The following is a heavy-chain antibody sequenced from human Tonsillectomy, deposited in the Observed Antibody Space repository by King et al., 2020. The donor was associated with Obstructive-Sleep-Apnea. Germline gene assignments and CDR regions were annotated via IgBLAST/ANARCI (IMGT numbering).Heavy chain of an antibody. Sequence: VQLVESGGGLVQPGGSLRLSCAASGFTFSSYAMIWVRQAPGNGLDWVSSISVSGFSTDYADSLKGLFTISRDNSKNTLYLQMNSLRAEDTAVYYCAKEGGLSGSYYRDGEVVATYWGKGTMVTVSS. CDR2: ISVSGFST. D-gene: IGHD1-26*01. J-gene: IGHJ4*02. CDR1: GFTFSSYA. V-gene: IGHV3-23*04. CDR3: AKEGGLSGSYYRDGEVVATY.